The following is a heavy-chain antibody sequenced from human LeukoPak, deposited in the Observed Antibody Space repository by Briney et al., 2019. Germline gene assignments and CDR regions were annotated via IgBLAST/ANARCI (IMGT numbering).Heavy chain of an antibody. J-gene: IGHJ5*02. CDR3: ASRGSPGYCSSTSCYVGDWFDP. CDR1: GGSISSSSYY. CDR2: IYYSGST. D-gene: IGHD2-2*01. Sequence: VKPSETLSLTCTVSGGSISSSSYYWGWIRQPPGKGLEWIGSIYYSGSTYYNPSLKSRVTISVDTSKNQFSLKLSSVTAADTAVYDCASRGSPGYCSSTSCYVGDWFDPWGQGTLVTVSS. V-gene: IGHV4-39*01.